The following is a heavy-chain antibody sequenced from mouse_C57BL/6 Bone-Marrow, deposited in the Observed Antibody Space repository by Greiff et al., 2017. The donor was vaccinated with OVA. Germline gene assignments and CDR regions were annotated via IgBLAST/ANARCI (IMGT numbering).Heavy chain of an antibody. CDR1: GYSFTGYY. CDR3: ARGRYYGSSPDY. V-gene: IGHV1-42*01. J-gene: IGHJ2*01. D-gene: IGHD1-1*01. CDR2: INPSTGGT. Sequence: DVHLVESGPELVKPGASVKISCKASGYSFTGYYMNWVKQSPEKSLEWIGEINPSTGGTTYNQKFKAKATLTVDKSSSTAYMQLKSLTSEDSAVYYCARGRYYGSSPDYWGQGTTLTVSS.